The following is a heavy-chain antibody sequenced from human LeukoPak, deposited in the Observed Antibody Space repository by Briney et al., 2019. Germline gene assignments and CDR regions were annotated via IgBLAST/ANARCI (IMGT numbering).Heavy chain of an antibody. J-gene: IGHJ4*02. CDR3: ARLQGDYTTYGS. CDR2: IKQDESVK. D-gene: IGHD1-26*01. Sequence: GGSLRLSCAASGFRFSSHWMSWVRQSPGKGLEWVASIKQDESVKYYVESVKGRFSISRDNARDSLFLQMNSLRAEDTAVYYCARLQGDYTTYGSWGQGTLVTVSS. V-gene: IGHV3-7*01. CDR1: GFRFSSHW.